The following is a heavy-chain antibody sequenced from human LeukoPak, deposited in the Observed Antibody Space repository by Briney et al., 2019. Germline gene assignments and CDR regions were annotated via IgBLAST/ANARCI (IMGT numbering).Heavy chain of an antibody. V-gene: IGHV1-46*01. CDR1: GYTFSSYY. CDR3: ARDRAVAGFRFDY. J-gene: IGHJ4*02. CDR2: INPSGGIT. Sequence: ASVKVSCXASGYTFSSYYMHWVRQAPGQGLEWMEVINPSGGITSYTQKFQGRVTMTRDTSTNTVYMELSSLRSEDTAVYYCARDRAVAGFRFDYWGQGTLVTVSS. D-gene: IGHD6-19*01.